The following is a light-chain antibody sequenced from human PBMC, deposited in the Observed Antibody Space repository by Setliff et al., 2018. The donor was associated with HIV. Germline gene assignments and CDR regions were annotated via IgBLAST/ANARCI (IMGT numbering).Light chain of an antibody. CDR3: SSYTGRSTFV. V-gene: IGLV2-23*02. J-gene: IGLJ1*01. CDR2: EVI. Sequence: QSVLAQPASVSGSPGQSITISCTGTSNDIGYHNLVSWYQQHPGKAPRLIIFEVIERPSGVSDPFSGSKSANTASLTISGLQPEDEADYYCSSYTGRSTFVFGTGTKVTVL. CDR1: SNDIGYHNL.